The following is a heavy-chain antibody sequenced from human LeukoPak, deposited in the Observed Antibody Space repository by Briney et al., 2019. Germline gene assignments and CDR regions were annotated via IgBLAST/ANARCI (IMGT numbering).Heavy chain of an antibody. V-gene: IGHV4-39*07. Sequence: SETLSLTCTVSGGSISSSSYYWGWIRQPPGKGLEWIGEINHSGSTNYNPSLNSRVTISVDRSKNQFSLKLSSVTAADTAVYYCAGRSVSGYGAVDVWGQGTTVTVSS. CDR3: AGRSVSGYGAVDV. J-gene: IGHJ6*02. CDR1: GGSISSSSYY. CDR2: INHSGST. D-gene: IGHD5-12*01.